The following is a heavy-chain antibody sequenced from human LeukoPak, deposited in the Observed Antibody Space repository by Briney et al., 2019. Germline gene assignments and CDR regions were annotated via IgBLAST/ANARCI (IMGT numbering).Heavy chain of an antibody. Sequence: GASVKVSCKASGGTFSSYAIIWVRQAPGQGLEWMGRIIPILGIANYAQKFQGRVTITADKSTSTAYMELSSLRSEDTAVYYCARVQEYSSSSGDYWGQGTLVTVSS. V-gene: IGHV1-69*04. J-gene: IGHJ4*02. CDR3: ARVQEYSSSSGDY. CDR2: IIPILGIA. CDR1: GGTFSSYA. D-gene: IGHD6-6*01.